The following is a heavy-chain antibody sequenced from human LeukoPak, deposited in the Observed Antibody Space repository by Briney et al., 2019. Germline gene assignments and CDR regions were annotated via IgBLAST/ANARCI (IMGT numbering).Heavy chain of an antibody. J-gene: IGHJ4*02. D-gene: IGHD5-12*01. CDR3: ARGLPRAGYSGYGCLDY. CDR1: GFTFSSYT. V-gene: IGHV3-30-3*01. Sequence: GRSLRLSCAASGFTFSSYTMHWVRQGPGKGLEWVAVISSDGSNIFYAASVKGRFTFSRDNSKKTLYLQMNSLRPEDTAVYYCARGLPRAGYSGYGCLDYWGRGTLVTVSS. CDR2: ISSDGSNI.